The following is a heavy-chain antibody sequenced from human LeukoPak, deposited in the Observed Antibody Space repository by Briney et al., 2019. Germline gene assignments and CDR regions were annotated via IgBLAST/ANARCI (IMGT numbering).Heavy chain of an antibody. CDR1: GYTFTSYG. CDR3: ARERKNHIVVVTAEADGFDI. CDR2: ISAYNGNT. D-gene: IGHD2-21*02. J-gene: IGHJ3*02. Sequence: ASVKVSCKASGYTFTSYGISWVRQAPGQGLEWMGWISAYNGNTNYAQKLQGRVTMTTDTSTNTVYMELSSLRSEDTAVYYCARERKNHIVVVTAEADGFDIWGQGTMVTVSS. V-gene: IGHV1-18*01.